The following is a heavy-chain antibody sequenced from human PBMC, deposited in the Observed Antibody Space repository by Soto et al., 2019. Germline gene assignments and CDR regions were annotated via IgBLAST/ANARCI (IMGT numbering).Heavy chain of an antibody. CDR1: GDSVSSNSAA. Sequence: SQTLSLTCVISGDSVSSNSAAWNWIRQSPSRGLEWLGRTYYRSKWYNDYAVSVKSRITINPDTSKNQFSLQLNSVTPEDTAVYYCARVRSYSGSYSDAFDIWGQGTMVTVSS. V-gene: IGHV6-1*01. CDR2: TYYRSKWYN. J-gene: IGHJ3*02. CDR3: ARVRSYSGSYSDAFDI. D-gene: IGHD1-26*01.